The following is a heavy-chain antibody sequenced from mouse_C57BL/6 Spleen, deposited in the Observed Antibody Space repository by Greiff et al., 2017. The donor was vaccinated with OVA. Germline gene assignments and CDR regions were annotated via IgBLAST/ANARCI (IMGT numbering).Heavy chain of an antibody. J-gene: IGHJ1*03. V-gene: IGHV5-12*01. CDR3: ARLRGYYGSSYDWYFDV. Sequence: EVQLVESGGGLVQPGGSLKLSCAASGFTFSDYYMYWVRQTPEKRLEWVAYISNGGGSTYYPDTVKGRFTISRANAKNTLYLQMSRLKSEDTAMYYCARLRGYYGSSYDWYFDVWGTGTTVTVSS. D-gene: IGHD1-1*01. CDR2: ISNGGGST. CDR1: GFTFSDYY.